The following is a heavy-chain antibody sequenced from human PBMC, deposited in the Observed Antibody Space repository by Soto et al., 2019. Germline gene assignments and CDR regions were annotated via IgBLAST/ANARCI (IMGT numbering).Heavy chain of an antibody. CDR2: ISYDGSNK. J-gene: IGHJ4*02. D-gene: IGHD5-12*01. Sequence: GGSLRLSCAASGFTFSSYGMHWVRQAPGKGLEWVAVISYDGSNKYYADSVKGRFTISRDNSKNTLYLQMNSLRAEDTAVYYCAKSGRWLQFCPDYWGQGTLVTVSS. CDR3: AKSGRWLQFCPDY. V-gene: IGHV3-30*18. CDR1: GFTFSSYG.